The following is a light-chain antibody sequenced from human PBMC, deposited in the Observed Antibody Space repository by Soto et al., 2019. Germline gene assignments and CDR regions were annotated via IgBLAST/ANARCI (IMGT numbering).Light chain of an antibody. V-gene: IGKV3D-15*01. Sequence: ASQSVRNNFVAWFQQKSGQAPRLLIYGASVRATGIPSRFSGSGSGTEFTLTISSLQPDDFATYYCQQYNTYLTFGQGTKVDIK. CDR3: QQYNTYLT. CDR2: GAS. CDR1: QSVRNN. J-gene: IGKJ1*01.